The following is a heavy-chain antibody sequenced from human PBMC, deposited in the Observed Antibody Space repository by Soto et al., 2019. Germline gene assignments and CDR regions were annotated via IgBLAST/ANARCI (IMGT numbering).Heavy chain of an antibody. Sequence: PGGSLRLSCTGSGFTFSAYAMNWVRQAPGRGLEWVGFIRTKAYSGTTEYAASVNGRFTISRDDSKSIAYLQMNSLETDDTAVYYCAREYEFWVNYYYYAMDVWGQGTTVTVSS. J-gene: IGHJ6*02. V-gene: IGHV3-49*04. CDR3: AREYEFWVNYYYYAMDV. CDR1: GFTFSAYA. CDR2: IRTKAYSGTT. D-gene: IGHD3-3*01.